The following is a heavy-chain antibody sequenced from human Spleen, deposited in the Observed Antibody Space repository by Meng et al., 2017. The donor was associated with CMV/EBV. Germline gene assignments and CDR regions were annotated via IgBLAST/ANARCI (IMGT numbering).Heavy chain of an antibody. CDR3: ARQLGYCSSTSCYAWARANNWFDP. D-gene: IGHD2-2*01. J-gene: IGHJ5*02. Sequence: SETLSLTCAVYGGSFSGYYWSWIRQPPGKGLEWIGEINHSGSTNYNPSLKSRVTISVDTSKNQFSLKLSSVTAADTAVYYCARQLGYCSSTSCYAWARANNWFDPWGQGTLVTVSS. V-gene: IGHV4-34*01. CDR2: INHSGST. CDR1: GGSFSGYY.